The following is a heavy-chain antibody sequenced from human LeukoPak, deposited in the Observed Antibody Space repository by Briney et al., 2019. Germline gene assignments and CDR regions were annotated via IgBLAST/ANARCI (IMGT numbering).Heavy chain of an antibody. D-gene: IGHD5-18*01. CDR2: ISGSGGIT. J-gene: IGHJ4*02. Sequence: PGGSLRLSCAASGFTFGSYAIYWVRQAPGKGLEWVSGISGSGGITYFADSVKGRFTISRDNSKNTVYLQINSLRAEDTAVYYCGKTTVGYSSGQRPAWPVDYWGQGTLVTVSS. CDR1: GFTFGSYA. V-gene: IGHV3-23*01. CDR3: GKTTVGYSSGQRPAWPVDY.